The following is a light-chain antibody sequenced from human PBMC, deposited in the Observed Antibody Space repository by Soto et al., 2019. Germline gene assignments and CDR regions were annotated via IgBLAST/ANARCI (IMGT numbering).Light chain of an antibody. J-gene: IGLJ1*01. CDR2: EVR. Sequence: QSALTQPASVSGSPGHSITISCSETSSDVGGYNYVSWYQQHPGKAPKLMIYEVRNRPSGVSNRFSGSKSGNTASLTTYGLQAEDEADYYCSSYTSGSTPYVFGTGTKVTVL. CDR3: SSYTSGSTPYV. V-gene: IGLV2-14*01. CDR1: SSDVGGYNY.